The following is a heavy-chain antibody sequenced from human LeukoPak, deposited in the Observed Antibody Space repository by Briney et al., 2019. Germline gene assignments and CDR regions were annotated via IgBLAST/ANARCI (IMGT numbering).Heavy chain of an antibody. Sequence: ASVKVSCKASGYTFTGYYMHWVRQAPGQGLEGMGWINPNSGGTNYAQKFQGWVTMTRDTSISTAYMELSRLRSDDTAVYYCARGEGWIQLWADYYGMDVWGKGTTVTVSS. J-gene: IGHJ6*04. CDR3: ARGEGWIQLWADYYGMDV. CDR1: GYTFTGYY. D-gene: IGHD5-18*01. V-gene: IGHV1-2*04. CDR2: INPNSGGT.